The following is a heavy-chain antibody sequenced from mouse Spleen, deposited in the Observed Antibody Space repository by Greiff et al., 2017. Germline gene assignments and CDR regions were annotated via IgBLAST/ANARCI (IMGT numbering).Heavy chain of an antibody. Sequence: VQVVESGPGLVQPSQSLSITCTVSGFSLTSYGVPWVRQSPGKGLEWLGVICSGGSTDYNAAFISRLSISKDNSKSQVFFKMNSLQADDTAIYYCVRKGITYSAMDYWGQGTSVTVSS. CDR2: ICSGGST. J-gene: IGHJ4*01. D-gene: IGHD5-1*01. CDR1: GFSLTSYG. CDR3: VRKGITYSAMDY. V-gene: IGHV2-2*01.